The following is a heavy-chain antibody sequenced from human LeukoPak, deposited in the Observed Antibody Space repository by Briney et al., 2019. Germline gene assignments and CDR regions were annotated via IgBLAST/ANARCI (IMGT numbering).Heavy chain of an antibody. J-gene: IGHJ4*02. CDR3: ARRHSSGWSFDY. D-gene: IGHD6-19*01. CDR1: GASISSYY. V-gene: IGHV4-59*01. Sequence: SETLSLTSTVSGASISSYYWSWIRQPPGKGLDWIGYIYYNGATNHNPSLKGRVTMSVDTSKSQFSLNLSSVTAADTAVYYCARRHSSGWSFDYWGQGTLVTVSS. CDR2: IYYNGAT.